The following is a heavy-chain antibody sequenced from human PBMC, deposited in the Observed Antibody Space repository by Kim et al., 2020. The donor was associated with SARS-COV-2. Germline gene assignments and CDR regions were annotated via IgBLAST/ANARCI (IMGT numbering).Heavy chain of an antibody. D-gene: IGHD6-19*01. J-gene: IGHJ4*02. CDR1: GFTFSDYY. Sequence: GGSLRLSCAASGFTFSDYYMNWIRQAQGKGLEWVAYISSSGTTIYYADSVKGRFTISRDNGKNSVYLQMNSLRAEDTAMYYCARDLHSSGGKFSQFDYWGQGTLATVSS. CDR3: ARDLHSSGGKFSQFDY. CDR2: ISSSGTTI. V-gene: IGHV3-11*01.